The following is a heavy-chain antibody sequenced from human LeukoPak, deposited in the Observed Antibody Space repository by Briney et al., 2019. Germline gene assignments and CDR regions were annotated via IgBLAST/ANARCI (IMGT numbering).Heavy chain of an antibody. CDR1: GFTFSSYG. D-gene: IGHD3-22*01. Sequence: GRSLRLSCAASGFTFSSYGMHWVRQAPGKGLEWVSSISSSSSYIYYADSVKGRFTISRDNAKNSLYLQMNSLRAEDTAVYYCARNRFNYYDSSGYYLHPWGQGTMVSVSS. CDR2: ISSSSSYI. J-gene: IGHJ3*01. CDR3: ARNRFNYYDSSGYYLHP. V-gene: IGHV3-21*01.